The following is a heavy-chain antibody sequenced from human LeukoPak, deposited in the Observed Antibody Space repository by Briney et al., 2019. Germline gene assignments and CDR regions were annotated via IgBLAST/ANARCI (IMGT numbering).Heavy chain of an antibody. D-gene: IGHD4-17*01. CDR1: GCTFSSYG. Sequence: GGCLRLSCAASGCTFSSYGMPWVRQAPGKGLEWVAVIWYDGSNKYYADSVKGRFTISRDNSKNTLYLQMNSLRAEDTAVYYCARGDMTTVFYFDYWGQGTLVTVSS. J-gene: IGHJ4*02. CDR3: ARGDMTTVFYFDY. V-gene: IGHV3-33*01. CDR2: IWYDGSNK.